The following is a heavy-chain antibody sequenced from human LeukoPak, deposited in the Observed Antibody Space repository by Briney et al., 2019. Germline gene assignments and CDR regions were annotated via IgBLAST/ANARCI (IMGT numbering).Heavy chain of an antibody. CDR2: LNGDGTNI. D-gene: IGHD2-8*01. V-gene: IGHV3-74*01. CDR1: GFTFSNYY. Sequence: PGGSLRLSCVASGFTFSNYYMHWVRQVPGKGLVWVSRLNGDGTNIIYADSVKGRFTISRDNAENTLYLQMNSLRAEDTALYYCARSQSGVFDVWGQGTMVTVSS. J-gene: IGHJ3*01. CDR3: ARSQSGVFDV.